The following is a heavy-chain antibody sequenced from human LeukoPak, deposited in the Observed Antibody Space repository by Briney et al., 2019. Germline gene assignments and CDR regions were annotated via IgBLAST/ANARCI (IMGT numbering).Heavy chain of an antibody. CDR1: GYTLTEVS. Sequence: ASVKVSCKVSGYTLTEVSMHWVRQAPGKGLEWMGGFDPEDGETIYAQKFQGRVTMTEDTSTDTAYMELSSLRSEDTAVYYCATGDYNSTSCHVIWGQGTLVTVSS. V-gene: IGHV1-24*01. D-gene: IGHD2-2*01. CDR2: FDPEDGET. CDR3: ATGDYNSTSCHVI. J-gene: IGHJ4*02.